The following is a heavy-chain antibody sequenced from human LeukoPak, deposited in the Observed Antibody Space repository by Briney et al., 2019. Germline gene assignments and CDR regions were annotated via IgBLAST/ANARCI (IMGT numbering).Heavy chain of an antibody. Sequence: GGSLRLSCAASGFIFSPYAMSWVRQAPGKGLEWVSAISGSGGSTYYADSVKGRFTISRDNSKNTLYLQMNSLRAEDTAVYYCANLHYYGSGSYSHYWGQGTLVTVSS. J-gene: IGHJ4*02. CDR3: ANLHYYGSGSYSHY. V-gene: IGHV3-23*01. CDR2: ISGSGGST. CDR1: GFIFSPYA. D-gene: IGHD3-10*01.